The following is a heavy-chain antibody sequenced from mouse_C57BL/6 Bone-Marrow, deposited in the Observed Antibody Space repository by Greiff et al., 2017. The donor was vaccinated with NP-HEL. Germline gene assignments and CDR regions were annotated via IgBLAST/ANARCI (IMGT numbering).Heavy chain of an antibody. J-gene: IGHJ3*01. CDR2: ISYDGSN. Sequence: EVQLQQSGPGLVKPSQSLSLPCSVTGYSITSGYYWNWIRQFPGNKLEWMGYISYDGSNNYNPSLKNRISITRDTSKNQFFLKLNSVTTEDTATYYCARGRLRRGGFAYWGQGTLVTVSA. CDR1: GYSITSGYY. D-gene: IGHD2-4*01. CDR3: ARGRLRRGGFAY. V-gene: IGHV3-6*01.